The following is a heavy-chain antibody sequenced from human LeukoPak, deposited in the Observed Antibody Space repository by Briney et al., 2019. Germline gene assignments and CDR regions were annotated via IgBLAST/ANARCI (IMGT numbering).Heavy chain of an antibody. CDR1: GGSFSDYY. CDR3: AREYCSITSCYGYFDY. CDR2: INHSGST. D-gene: IGHD2-2*01. Sequence: PSETLSLTCAVYGGSFSDYYWSWIRQPPGKGLEWIGEINHSGSTNYKPSLKSRVTISVDTSKNQFSLKLNSVTAADTAVYYCAREYCSITSCYGYFDYWGQGTLVTVSS. V-gene: IGHV4-34*01. J-gene: IGHJ4*02.